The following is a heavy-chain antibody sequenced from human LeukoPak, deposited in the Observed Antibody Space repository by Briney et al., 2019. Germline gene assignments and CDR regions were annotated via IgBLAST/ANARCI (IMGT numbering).Heavy chain of an antibody. CDR1: GFTFSSYW. V-gene: IGHV3-7*01. CDR2: IKQDGSEK. J-gene: IGHJ3*02. CDR3: ARASSPGRPIDDAFDI. Sequence: PGGSLRLSCAASGFTFSSYWMSWVRQAPGKGLEWVANIKQDGSEKYYVDSVKGRFTISRDNAKNSLYLQMNSRRAEDTAVYYCARASSPGRPIDDAFDIWGQGTMVTVSS.